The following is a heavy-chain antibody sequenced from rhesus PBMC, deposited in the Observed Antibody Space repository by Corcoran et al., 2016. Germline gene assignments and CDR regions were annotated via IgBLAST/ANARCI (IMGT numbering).Heavy chain of an antibody. D-gene: IGHD6-25*01. V-gene: IGHV3S25*01. J-gene: IGHJ4*01. CDR1: GFTFSSYW. Sequence: EVQLVESGGGLAKPGGSLRLSCAASGFTFSSYWMNWVRQAPGKGLEWVSAINRGGVNTYYAHSVKVRFTISRDNSKNTLSLQMNSLRAEDTAVYYCVKDRAAAGYSYFDYWGQRVLVTVSS. CDR3: VKDRAAAGYSYFDY. CDR2: INRGGVNT.